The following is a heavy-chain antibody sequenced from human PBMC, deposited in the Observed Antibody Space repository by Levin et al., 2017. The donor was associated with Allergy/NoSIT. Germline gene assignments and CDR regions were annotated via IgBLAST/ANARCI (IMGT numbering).Heavy chain of an antibody. D-gene: IGHD3-10*01. V-gene: IGHV3-23*01. CDR2: ISGSGGST. J-gene: IGHJ4*02. CDR3: AKDAGDGLLWFGDD. Sequence: GESLKISCAASGFTFSSYAMSWVRQAPGKGLEWVSAISGSGGSTYYADSVKGRFTISRDNSKNTLYLQMNSLRAEDTAVYYCAKDAGDGLLWFGDDWGQGTLVTVSS. CDR1: GFTFSSYA.